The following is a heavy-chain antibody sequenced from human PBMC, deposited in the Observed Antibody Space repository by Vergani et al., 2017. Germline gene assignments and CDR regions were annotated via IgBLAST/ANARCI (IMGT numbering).Heavy chain of an antibody. Sequence: EVQLVESGGGLVKPGGSLRLSCAASGFTFSSYSMNWVRQPPGKGLEWVSSISSSSSYIYYADSVKGRFTISRDNAKNSLYLQMNSLRAGDTAVYYCARALLYYYDSSSYYSHFDYWGQGTLVTVSS. CDR3: ARALLYYYDSSSYYSHFDY. CDR2: ISSSSSYI. V-gene: IGHV3-21*01. D-gene: IGHD3-22*01. J-gene: IGHJ4*02. CDR1: GFTFSSYS.